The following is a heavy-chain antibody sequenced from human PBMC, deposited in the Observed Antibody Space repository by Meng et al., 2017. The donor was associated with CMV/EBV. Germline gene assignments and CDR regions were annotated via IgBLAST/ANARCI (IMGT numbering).Heavy chain of an antibody. CDR1: GFTFSSYS. D-gene: IGHD1-20*01. Sequence: GGSLRLSCAASGFTFSSYSMNWVRQAPGKGLEWVSSISSSSSYIYYADSVKGRFTISRDNAKNSLYLQMNSLRAEDTALYYCARDNNWNSFDYWGQGTLVTVSS. V-gene: IGHV3-21*04. CDR2: ISSSSSYI. J-gene: IGHJ4*02. CDR3: ARDNNWNSFDY.